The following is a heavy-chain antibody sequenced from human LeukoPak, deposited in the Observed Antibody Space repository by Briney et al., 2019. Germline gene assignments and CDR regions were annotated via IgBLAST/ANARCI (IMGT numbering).Heavy chain of an antibody. Sequence: PSETLSLTCTVSGGSITSSSYYWGWIRQPPGKGLEWIGSIYYSGSTYYNPSLKSRVTISVDTSKNQFSLKLSSVTAADTAVYYCARSGLPAPLDYWGQGTLVTVSS. D-gene: IGHD2-15*01. CDR2: IYYSGST. CDR3: ARSGLPAPLDY. V-gene: IGHV4-39*01. J-gene: IGHJ4*02. CDR1: GGSITSSSYY.